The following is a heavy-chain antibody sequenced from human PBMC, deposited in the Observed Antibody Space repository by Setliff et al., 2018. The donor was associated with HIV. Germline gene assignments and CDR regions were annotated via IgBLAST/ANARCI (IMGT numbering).Heavy chain of an antibody. CDR2: IYYSGRT. V-gene: IGHV4-34*01. Sequence: PSETLSLTCAFYGESSNDYYWNWIRQPPGKGLEWIGSIYYSGRTYYNPSLKSRGTISVDTSKNQFSLKLSSVTAADTAVYYCARQLHSSDLKIWKNWGQGTLVTVSS. J-gene: IGHJ4*02. CDR3: ARQLHSSDLKIWKN. D-gene: IGHD2-2*01. CDR1: GESSNDYY.